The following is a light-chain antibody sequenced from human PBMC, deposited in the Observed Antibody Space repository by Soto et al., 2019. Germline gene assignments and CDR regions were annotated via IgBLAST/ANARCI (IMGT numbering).Light chain of an antibody. V-gene: IGKV3-15*01. Sequence: EIVMTQSPATLSVSPGERATLSCRASQSVSSNLAWYQQKPGQAPRLLIYGASTRAIGIPSRFSGSGSGTEFTLTISSLQSEDFAAYYCQQYNNWPPTFGQGTKLEIK. J-gene: IGKJ2*01. CDR3: QQYNNWPPT. CDR1: QSVSSN. CDR2: GAS.